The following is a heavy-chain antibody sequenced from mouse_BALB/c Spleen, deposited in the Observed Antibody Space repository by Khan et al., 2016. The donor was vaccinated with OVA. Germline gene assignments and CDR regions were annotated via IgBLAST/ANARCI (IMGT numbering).Heavy chain of an antibody. CDR3: ARSYYDSNYEDALDY. D-gene: IGHD1-1*01. CDR2: ILPGSGSR. V-gene: IGHV1-9*01. J-gene: IGHJ4*01. Sequence: QVQLKESGAELMKPGASVKLSCKATGYTFSTSWIEWIKQRPGHGLEWIGEILPGSGSRNYNEKFKGKATFIADTSSNTAYIQLSSLTSEDSAVYYCARSYYDSNYEDALDYWGQGTSVTVSS. CDR1: GYTFSTSW.